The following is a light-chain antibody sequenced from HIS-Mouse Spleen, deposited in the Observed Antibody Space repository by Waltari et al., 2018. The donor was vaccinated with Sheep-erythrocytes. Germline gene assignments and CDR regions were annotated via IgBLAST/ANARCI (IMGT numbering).Light chain of an antibody. J-gene: IGKJ2*01. CDR3: QQRSNWYT. Sequence: EIVLTQSPATLSLSPGERATLSCMASQSVSSYLAWYQQKPGQAPRLLIYDASNRATGIPARFSGSGSGKDFTLTISSLEPEDFAVYYCQQRSNWYTFGQGTKLEIK. CDR1: QSVSSY. CDR2: DAS. V-gene: IGKV3-11*01.